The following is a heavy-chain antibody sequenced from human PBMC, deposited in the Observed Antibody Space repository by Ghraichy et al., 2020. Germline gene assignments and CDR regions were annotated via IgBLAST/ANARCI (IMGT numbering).Heavy chain of an antibody. CDR3: ARSCGGDCYPHFDYYYYYMDV. D-gene: IGHD2-21*02. CDR2: INAGNGNT. Sequence: ASVKVSCKASGYTFTSYAMHWVRQAPGQRLEWMGWINAGNGNTKYSQKFQGRVTITMDTSASTAYMELSSLRSEDTAVYYCARSCGGDCYPHFDYYYYYMDVWGKGTTVTVSS. J-gene: IGHJ6*03. CDR1: GYTFTSYA. V-gene: IGHV1-3*01.